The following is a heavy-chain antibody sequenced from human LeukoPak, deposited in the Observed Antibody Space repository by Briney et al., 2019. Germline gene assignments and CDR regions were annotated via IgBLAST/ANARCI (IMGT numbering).Heavy chain of an antibody. CDR1: GFTVSNNY. CDR2: IYSGGST. J-gene: IGHJ6*03. Sequence: GGSPRLSCAASGFTVSNNYVSWVRQVPGKGLEWVSVIYSGGSTFYADSVKGRFTISRDNSKNTLYLQMNSLRTEDTAVYYCARTIAMVRGVITVYYYYMDVWGKGTTVTVSS. CDR3: ARTIAMVRGVITVYYYYMDV. D-gene: IGHD3-10*01. V-gene: IGHV3-66*02.